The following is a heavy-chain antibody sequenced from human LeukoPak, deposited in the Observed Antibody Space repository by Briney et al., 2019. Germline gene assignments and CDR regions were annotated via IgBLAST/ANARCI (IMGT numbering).Heavy chain of an antibody. Sequence: SGPTLVKPTQTLTLTCSFSGFSLSTSRVGVGWIRQPPGKALEWLALIYWGDDRRYSPSLKSRLTISKDTSKNQVVLTMTHMDPVDTATYYCAGRTYATLKIDYWGQGTLVTVSS. V-gene: IGHV2-5*02. D-gene: IGHD2-8*01. CDR1: GFSLSTSRVG. J-gene: IGHJ4*02. CDR2: IYWGDDR. CDR3: AGRTYATLKIDY.